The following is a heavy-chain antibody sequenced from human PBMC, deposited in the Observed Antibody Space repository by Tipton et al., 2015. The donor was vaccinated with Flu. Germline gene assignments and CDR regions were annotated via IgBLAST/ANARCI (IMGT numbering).Heavy chain of an antibody. J-gene: IGHJ5*02. D-gene: IGHD2-15*01. CDR2: IYTGGST. CDR3: ARQVDSATDYFDL. CDR1: GLTVSSNY. Sequence: SLRLFCAASGLTVSSNYISWVRQAPGKGLQWVSVIYTGGSTYYTPSVRGRFTVSKDNSKNTVYLQMNSLRAEDTALYYCARQVDSATDYFDLWGQGTLVTVSS. V-gene: IGHV3-66*04.